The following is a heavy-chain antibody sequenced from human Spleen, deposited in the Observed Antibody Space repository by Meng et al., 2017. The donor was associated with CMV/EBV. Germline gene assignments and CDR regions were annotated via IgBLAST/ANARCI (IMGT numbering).Heavy chain of an antibody. V-gene: IGHV1-2*02. J-gene: IGHJ6*02. CDR1: GYTFTGYY. Sequence: ASVKVSCKASGYTFTGYYMHWVQLAPGQGLEWMGRINPNSGDTNYAQKFQGRVTMTRDTSISTVYMELSRLRSDDTAIYYCARGHYFGSGTYYEHDYYSYGMDVWGQGTTVTVSS. CDR2: INPNSGDT. CDR3: ARGHYFGSGTYYEHDYYSYGMDV. D-gene: IGHD3-10*01.